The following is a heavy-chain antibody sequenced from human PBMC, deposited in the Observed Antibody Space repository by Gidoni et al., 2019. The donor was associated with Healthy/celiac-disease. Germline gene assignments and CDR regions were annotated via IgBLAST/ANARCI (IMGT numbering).Heavy chain of an antibody. CDR1: GGSISSSSYY. Sequence: QLQLQESGPGLVKPSETLSLTCTVSGGSISSSSYYWGWIRQPPGKGLEWIGSIYYSGSTYYNPSLKSRVTISVDTSKNQFSLKLSSVTAADTAVYYCARRVAAAGTRGGFDYWGQGTLVTVSS. D-gene: IGHD6-13*01. J-gene: IGHJ4*02. CDR3: ARRVAAAGTRGGFDY. V-gene: IGHV4-39*01. CDR2: IYYSGST.